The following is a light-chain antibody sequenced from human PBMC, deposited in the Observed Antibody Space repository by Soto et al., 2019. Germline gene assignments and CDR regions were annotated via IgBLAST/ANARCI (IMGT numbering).Light chain of an antibody. CDR3: QQYNYYPYT. V-gene: IGKV1-5*01. J-gene: IGKJ2*01. Sequence: DIQMTQSPSTLSASVGDRVTITCRASQSINSWLAWYQQKPGKAPNLLISDASSLESGFPSRFSGSGSGTEFTLTISSLQPGDFATYDCQQYNYYPYTFGQGIKLEIK. CDR1: QSINSW. CDR2: DAS.